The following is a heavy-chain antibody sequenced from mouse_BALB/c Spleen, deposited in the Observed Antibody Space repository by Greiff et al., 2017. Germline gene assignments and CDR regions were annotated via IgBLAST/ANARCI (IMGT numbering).Heavy chain of an antibody. D-gene: IGHD2-3*01. V-gene: IGHV5-6-4*01. J-gene: IGHJ3*01. CDR2: ISSGGSYT. Sequence: EVHLVESGGGLVKPGGSLKLSCAASGFTFSSYTMSWVRQTPEKRLEWVATISSGGSYTYYPDSVKGRFTISRDNAKNTLYLQMSSLKSEDTAMYYYTRDRDGYYCAYWGQGTLVTVSA. CDR3: TRDRDGYYCAY. CDR1: GFTFSSYT.